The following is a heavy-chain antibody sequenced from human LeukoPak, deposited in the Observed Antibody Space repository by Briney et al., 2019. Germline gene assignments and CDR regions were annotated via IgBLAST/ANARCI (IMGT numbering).Heavy chain of an antibody. J-gene: IGHJ6*04. D-gene: IGHD2-2*01. V-gene: IGHV4-34*01. Sequence: SETLSLTCAVYGGSFSGYYWSWIRQPPGKGLEWIGEINHSGSTNYNPPLKSRVTISVDTSKNQFSLKLSSVTAADTAVYYCAKVVPAAANYYYYYGMDVWGKGTTVTVSS. CDR1: GGSFSGYY. CDR3: AKVVPAAANYYYYYGMDV. CDR2: INHSGST.